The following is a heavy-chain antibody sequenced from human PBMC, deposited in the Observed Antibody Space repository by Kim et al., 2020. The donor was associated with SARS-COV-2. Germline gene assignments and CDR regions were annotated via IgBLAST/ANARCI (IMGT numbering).Heavy chain of an antibody. CDR3: AKRPRNYCSSTSCYLSVGP. J-gene: IGHJ5*02. Sequence: GRFTISRDNSKNTLYLQMNSLRAEDTAVYYCAKRPRNYCSSTSCYLSVGPWGQGTLVTVSS. D-gene: IGHD2-2*01. V-gene: IGHV3-23*01.